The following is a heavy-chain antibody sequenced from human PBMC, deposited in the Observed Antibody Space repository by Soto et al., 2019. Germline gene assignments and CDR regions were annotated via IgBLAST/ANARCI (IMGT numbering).Heavy chain of an antibody. CDR3: TQDGGSRDWLTVN. J-gene: IGHJ4*02. D-gene: IGHD3-9*01. CDR2: ITGGGDTT. Sequence: EVQLLESGGDLVQPGGSLRLSCAASGFTFTSYAMSWIRQAPGKGLEWVSAITGGGDTTYYADSVKGRFTISRDNCKNTLYLQMNSLRAEDTAFYYCTQDGGSRDWLTVNWGQGTLVTVSS. V-gene: IGHV3-23*01. CDR1: GFTFTSYA.